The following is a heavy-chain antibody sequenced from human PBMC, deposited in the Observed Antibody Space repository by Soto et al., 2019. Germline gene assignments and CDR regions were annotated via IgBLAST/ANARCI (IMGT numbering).Heavy chain of an antibody. V-gene: IGHV3-66*01. J-gene: IGHJ6*02. D-gene: IGHD3-10*01. Sequence: GGSLRLSCAASGFTVSSNYMSWVRQAPGKGLEWVSVIYSGGSTYYADSVKGRFTISRDNSKNTLYLQMNSLRAEDTAVYYCASSNYGSGSYDSYYYYGMDVWGQGNTVTVSS. CDR1: GFTVSSNY. CDR2: IYSGGST. CDR3: ASSNYGSGSYDSYYYYGMDV.